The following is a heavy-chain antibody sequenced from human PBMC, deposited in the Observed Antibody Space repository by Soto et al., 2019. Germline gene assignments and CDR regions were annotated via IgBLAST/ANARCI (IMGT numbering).Heavy chain of an antibody. V-gene: IGHV3-21*01. J-gene: IGHJ5*02. CDR3: ARTTASGYDLNWFDP. CDR2: ISSSSSYI. CDR1: GFTFSSYS. Sequence: GSLRLSCAASGFTFSSYSMNWVRQAPGKGLEWVSSISSSSSYIYYADSVKGRFTISRDNAKNSLYLQMNSLRAEDTAVYYCARTTASGYDLNWFDPWGQGTLVTVSS. D-gene: IGHD5-12*01.